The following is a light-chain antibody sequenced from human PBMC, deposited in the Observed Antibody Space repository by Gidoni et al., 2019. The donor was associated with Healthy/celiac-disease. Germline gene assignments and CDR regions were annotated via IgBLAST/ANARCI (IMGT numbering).Light chain of an antibody. CDR3: ATWVDRLNGLT. CDR1: TSNIRSNP. Sequence: QSVSTQPPSAAGTPGHTINLSCSECTSNIRSNPVNWYQHIPAASPKLLISSNSQRPSGVPVRFSGSKSWTSASLAISDLQSEDEADYYCATWVDRLNGLTFGGGTKLTVL. V-gene: IGLV1-44*01. J-gene: IGLJ2*01. CDR2: SNS.